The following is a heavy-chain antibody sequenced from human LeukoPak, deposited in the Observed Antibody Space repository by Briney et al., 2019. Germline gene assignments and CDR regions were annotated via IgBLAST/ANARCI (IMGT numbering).Heavy chain of an antibody. CDR3: ARATAAGTGGYYYYYMDV. CDR2: VIPIFGTA. CDR1: GGTFSSYA. J-gene: IGHJ6*03. D-gene: IGHD6-13*01. V-gene: IGHV1-69*13. Sequence: SVKVSCKASGGTFSSYAISWVRQAPGQGLEWMGGVIPIFGTANYAQKFQGRVTITADESTSTAYMELSSLRSEDTAVYYCARATAAGTGGYYYYYMDVWGKGPGLPVSS.